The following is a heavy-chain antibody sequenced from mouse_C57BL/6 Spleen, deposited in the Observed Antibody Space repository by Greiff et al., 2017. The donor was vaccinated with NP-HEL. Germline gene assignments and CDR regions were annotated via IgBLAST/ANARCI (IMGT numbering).Heavy chain of an antibody. D-gene: IGHD1-1*01. Sequence: EVQLQQSGPELVKPGASVKISCKASGYSFTGYYMNWVKQSPEKSLEWIGEINPSTGGTTYNQKFKAKATLTVDKSSSTAYMQLKSLTSEDSAVYYCAKGYDYGSSYWYFDGWGTGTTVTVSS. CDR2: INPSTGGT. CDR3: AKGYDYGSSYWYFDG. J-gene: IGHJ1*03. CDR1: GYSFTGYY. V-gene: IGHV1-42*01.